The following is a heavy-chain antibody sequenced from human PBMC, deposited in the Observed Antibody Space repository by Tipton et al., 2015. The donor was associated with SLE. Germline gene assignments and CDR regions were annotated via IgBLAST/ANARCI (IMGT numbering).Heavy chain of an antibody. CDR2: IYYSGST. Sequence: TLSLTCTVSGGSISSGGYYWSWIRQNPGKGLEWIGYIYYSGSTYYNPSLKSRVTISVDTSKNQFSLKLSSVTAADTAVYYCARGNFLTGYWMDVWGKGTTVTVSS. J-gene: IGHJ6*04. CDR3: ARGNFLTGYWMDV. D-gene: IGHD3-9*01. CDR1: GGSISSGGYY. V-gene: IGHV4-31*03.